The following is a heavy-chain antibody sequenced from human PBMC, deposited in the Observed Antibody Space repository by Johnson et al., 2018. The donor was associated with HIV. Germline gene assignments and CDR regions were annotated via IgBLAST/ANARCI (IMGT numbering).Heavy chain of an antibody. CDR2: ISSSGSTI. Sequence: VLLVESGGGMVQPGRSLRLSCAASGFTFSSYAMSWVRQAPGKGLEWVSYISSSGSTIYYADSVKGRFTISRDNSKNTLYLQMNSLRVEDTAVYFCARRASGWHAFDIWGPGTVVTVSS. J-gene: IGHJ3*02. CDR3: ARRASGWHAFDI. V-gene: IGHV3-48*01. CDR1: GFTFSSYA. D-gene: IGHD6-19*01.